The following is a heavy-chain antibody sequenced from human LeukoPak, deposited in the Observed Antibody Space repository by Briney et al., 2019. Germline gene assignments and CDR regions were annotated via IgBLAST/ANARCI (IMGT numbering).Heavy chain of an antibody. CDR2: IKEDGSEK. CDR1: GFTFSTYW. V-gene: IGHV3-7*01. D-gene: IGHD5-18*01. Sequence: GGSLRLSCAASGFTFSTYWMNWVRQAPGKGLEWVASIKEDGSEKYYVDSVKGRFTISRDNAKNSFYLQMNSLRAEDTAVYYCALPLGYSYGQGYYGMDVWGQGATVTVSS. CDR3: ALPLGYSYGQGYYGMDV. J-gene: IGHJ6*02.